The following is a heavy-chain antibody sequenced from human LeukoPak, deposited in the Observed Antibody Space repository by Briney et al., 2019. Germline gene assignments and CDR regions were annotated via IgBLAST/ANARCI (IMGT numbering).Heavy chain of an antibody. V-gene: IGHV4-59*08. J-gene: IGHJ4*02. D-gene: IGHD2-2*01. CDR1: GGSISSYY. CDR2: IYYSGST. CDR3: ARHGLYCSSTSCYSPYFDY. Sequence: SETLSLTCTVSGGSISSYYWSWIRQPPVKEVEWIGYIYYSGSTNYNPSLKSRVTISLDTSKNQFSLKLSSVTAADTAVYYCARHGLYCSSTSCYSPYFDYWGQGTLVTVSS.